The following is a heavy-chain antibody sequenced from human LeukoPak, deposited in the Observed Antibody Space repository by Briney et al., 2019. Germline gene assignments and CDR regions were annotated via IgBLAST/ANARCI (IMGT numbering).Heavy chain of an antibody. CDR1: GFSFSNYA. J-gene: IGHJ4*02. CDR2: LSGSGDNT. CDR3: ARDFTI. Sequence: GGSLRLSCAASGFSFSNYAMSWVRQAPGKGLEWVSALSGSGDNTYHADSVKGRFTISRDNSKNTLYLQMNSLRAEDTAVYYCARDFTIWGQGTLVTVSS. V-gene: IGHV3-23*01. D-gene: IGHD2-2*01.